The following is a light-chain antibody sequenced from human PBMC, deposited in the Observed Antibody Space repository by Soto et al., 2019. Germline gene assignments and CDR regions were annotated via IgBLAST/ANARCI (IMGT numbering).Light chain of an antibody. J-gene: IGKJ1*01. CDR2: GAS. V-gene: IGKV3-15*01. Sequence: EIMMTQSPTTLSVSPGERATLSCRASQSFSSNLAWYQQKPGQAPRLLIYGASTRATGMPTRFSGSGSGTEFTLTISSLQSEDFAVYYCQQYHNWPSPFGQGT. CDR1: QSFSSN. CDR3: QQYHNWPSP.